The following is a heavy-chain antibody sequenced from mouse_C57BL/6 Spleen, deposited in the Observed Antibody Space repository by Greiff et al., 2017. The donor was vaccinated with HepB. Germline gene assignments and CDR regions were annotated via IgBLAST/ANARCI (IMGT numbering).Heavy chain of an antibody. J-gene: IGHJ2*01. CDR2: IDPENGDT. CDR1: GFNIKDDY. Sequence: EVQVVESGAELVRPGASVKLSCTASGFNIKDDYMHWVKQRPEQGLEWIGWIDPENGDTEYASKFQGKATITADTSSNTAYLQLSSLTSEDTAVYYCTPCSPFYDGYFYWGQGTTLTVSS. D-gene: IGHD2-3*01. CDR3: TPCSPFYDGYFY. V-gene: IGHV14-4*01.